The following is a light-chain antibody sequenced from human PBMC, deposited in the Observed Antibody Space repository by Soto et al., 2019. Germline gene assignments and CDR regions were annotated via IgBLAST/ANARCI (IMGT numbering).Light chain of an antibody. Sequence: YELTQPPSVSVSPGQTASITCSGDKLGDKYACWYQQKPGQSPVLVIYQDSKRPSGIPERFSGSNSGNTATLTISGTQAMDEADYYCQAWDSSTLSVFGPGTKVTV. V-gene: IGLV3-1*01. CDR2: QDS. J-gene: IGLJ1*01. CDR1: KLGDKY. CDR3: QAWDSSTLSV.